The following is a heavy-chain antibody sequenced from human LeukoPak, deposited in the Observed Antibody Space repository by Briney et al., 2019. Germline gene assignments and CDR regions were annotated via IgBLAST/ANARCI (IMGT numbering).Heavy chain of an antibody. CDR2: IDSSGGTT. V-gene: IGHV3-23*01. J-gene: IGHJ4*02. D-gene: IGHD1-7*01. CDR1: GFTFSSYA. Sequence: GGPLRLSCAASGFTFSSYAMSWVRQAPGKGLEWVSGIDSSGGTTYYADSVKGRFTISRDNSKNTLYLQMNSLRADDTAVFYCAKIGTMADFDYWGQGTLVTVSS. CDR3: AKIGTMADFDY.